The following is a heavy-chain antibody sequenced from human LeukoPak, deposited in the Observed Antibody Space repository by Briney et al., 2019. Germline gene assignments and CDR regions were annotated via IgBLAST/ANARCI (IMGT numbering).Heavy chain of an antibody. V-gene: IGHV4-39*07. CDR3: ARGQTGSTVAYVLHYFDY. D-gene: IGHD4-23*01. CDR1: GDSISSSSYY. CDR2: IYFSGNT. Sequence: SEILSLTCTVSGDSISSSSYYWAWVRQPPGKGLEWIGSIYFSGNTYYNPSLKSRVTISVDTSKNQFSLKLSSVTAADTAVYYCARGQTGSTVAYVLHYFDYWGQGTLVTVSS. J-gene: IGHJ4*02.